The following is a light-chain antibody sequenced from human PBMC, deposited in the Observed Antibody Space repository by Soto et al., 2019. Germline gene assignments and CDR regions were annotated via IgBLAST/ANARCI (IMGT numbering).Light chain of an antibody. CDR3: RSYTSRHTYV. CDR2: DVS. J-gene: IGLJ1*01. V-gene: IGLV2-14*03. CDR1: SSDVGAYNY. Sequence: QSALTQPASVSGSPGQSITISCTGTSSDVGAYNYVSWYQQHPGNAPKLMIYDVSNRPSGVSNRISGSKTGDTASLTISRLQAEDEADYYCRSYTSRHTYVFGTGTKVTVL.